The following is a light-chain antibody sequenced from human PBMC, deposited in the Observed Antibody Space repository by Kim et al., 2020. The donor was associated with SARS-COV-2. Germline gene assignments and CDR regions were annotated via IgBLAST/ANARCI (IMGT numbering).Light chain of an antibody. J-gene: IGLJ3*02. V-gene: IGLV6-57*03. CDR3: KSYDNDNWL. CDR2: EDT. CDR1: GGNIASNY. Sequence: GKTVSISCTRSGGNIASNYVQWFQRRPGSAPTTVIYEDTRRPSGVPDRFSASIDSSSNSASLIISGLKTEDEAAYDCKSYDNDNWLFGGGTKLTVL.